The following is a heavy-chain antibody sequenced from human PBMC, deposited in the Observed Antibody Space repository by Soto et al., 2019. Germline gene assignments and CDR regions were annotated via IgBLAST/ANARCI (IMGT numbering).Heavy chain of an antibody. CDR1: GFTFSDYY. V-gene: IGHV3-11*06. CDR3: ARSGRVAARPLVY. D-gene: IGHD6-6*01. Sequence: TGGSLRLSCAASGFTFSDYYMSWIRQAPGKGLEWVSYISSSSSYTNYADSVKGRFTISRDNAKNSLYLQMNSLRAEDTAVYYCARSGRVAARPLVYWGQGTLVTVSS. CDR2: ISSSSSYT. J-gene: IGHJ4*02.